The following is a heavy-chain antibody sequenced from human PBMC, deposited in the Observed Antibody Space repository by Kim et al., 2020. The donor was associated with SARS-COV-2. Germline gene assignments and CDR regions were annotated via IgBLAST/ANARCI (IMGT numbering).Heavy chain of an antibody. CDR3: AKGAMVWGADHDY. CDR2: ISYDGSNK. V-gene: IGHV3-30*18. J-gene: IGHJ4*02. CDR1: GITFSNYG. D-gene: IGHD3-10*01. Sequence: GGSLRLSCAASGITFSNYGMHWVRQAPGKGLEWVAVISYDGSNKYYGDPVKGRFTISRDNSKNTLYLQMNSLRAEDTAVYYCAKGAMVWGADHDYWGQGTLGTVSS.